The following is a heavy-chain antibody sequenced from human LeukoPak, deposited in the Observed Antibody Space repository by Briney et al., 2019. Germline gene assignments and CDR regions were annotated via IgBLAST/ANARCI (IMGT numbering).Heavy chain of an antibody. V-gene: IGHV3-7*01. CDR1: GFTLNSYL. D-gene: IGHD1-14*01. Sequence: PGGSLRLSRAASGFTLNSYLMSWVRQAPGRGLEWVANIKKDGSEESYLDSVKGRFTVSRDNAKNSLFLQMNSLRGEDTAVYYCARSNPNRNALDLWGQGTMVTISS. CDR2: IKKDGSEE. CDR3: ARSNPNRNALDL. J-gene: IGHJ3*01.